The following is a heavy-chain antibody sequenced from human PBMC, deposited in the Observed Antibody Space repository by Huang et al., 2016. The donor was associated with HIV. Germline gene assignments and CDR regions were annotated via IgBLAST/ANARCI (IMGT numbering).Heavy chain of an antibody. J-gene: IGHJ5*02. CDR2: ISYDGRSD. V-gene: IGHV3-30*18. CDR1: GSIFSNFG. D-gene: IGHD2-15*01. CDR3: AKESRWFSDFDQ. Sequence: QVQLVESGGGVVQPGTSLRLSCAASGSIFSNFGMHWVRQAPGKGVEWVAVISYDGRSDRYSDSVKGRFTISRDNDKNTLSLEMNRLRHDDTAVYYCAKESRWFSDFDQWGQGTLVTVSS.